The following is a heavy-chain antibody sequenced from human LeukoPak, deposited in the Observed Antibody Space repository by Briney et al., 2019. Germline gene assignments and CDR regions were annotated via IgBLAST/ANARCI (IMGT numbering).Heavy chain of an antibody. V-gene: IGHV3-21*01. CDR1: GFIFSSYS. J-gene: IGHJ3*02. Sequence: GGSLRLSCAASGFIFSSYSMNWVRQAPGKGLEWVSSISSSSSYIYYADSVKGRFTISRDNAKNSLYLQMNSLRAEDTAVYYCARGSQTAFDIWGQGTMVTVSS. CDR3: ARGSQTAFDI. CDR2: ISSSSSYI.